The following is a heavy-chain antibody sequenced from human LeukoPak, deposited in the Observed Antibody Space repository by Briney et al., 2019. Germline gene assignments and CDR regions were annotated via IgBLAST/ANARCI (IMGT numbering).Heavy chain of an antibody. Sequence: ASVKVSCKASGYTFTSYGISWVRQAPGQGLEWMGWISAYNGNTNYAQKLQSRVTMTTDTSTSTAYMELRSLRSDDTAVYYCTRSLKKESNDAFDIWGQGTMVTVSS. V-gene: IGHV1-18*01. CDR2: ISAYNGNT. J-gene: IGHJ3*02. CDR3: TRSLKKESNDAFDI. D-gene: IGHD2-8*01. CDR1: GYTFTSYG.